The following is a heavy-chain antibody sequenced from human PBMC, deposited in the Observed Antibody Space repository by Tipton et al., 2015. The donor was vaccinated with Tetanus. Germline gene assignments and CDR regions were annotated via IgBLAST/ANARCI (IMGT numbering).Heavy chain of an antibody. Sequence: QSGAEVKKPGASVKVSCKASGYTFTSFGINWVRQAPGQGLEWMGWINTDKGSTNYAQNLQGRVIMTTDTSTLTAYMELRSLRSDDTAVDYGGRGGTMDYWGQGTLVPVS. CDR3: GRGGTMDY. CDR1: GYTFTSFG. J-gene: IGHJ4*02. D-gene: IGHD1-1*01. CDR2: INTDKGST. V-gene: IGHV1-18*01.